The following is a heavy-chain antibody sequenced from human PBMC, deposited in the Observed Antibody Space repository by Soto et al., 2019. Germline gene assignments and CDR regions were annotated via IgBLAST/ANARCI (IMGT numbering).Heavy chain of an antibody. V-gene: IGHV4-59*01. CDR2: IYYSGST. J-gene: IGHJ4*02. Sequence: SSETLSLTCTVSGGSISTNYWSWIRQPPGKGLEWIGYIYYSGSTDYNPSLKSRVTISVDTSKNQFSLKLTSVTAADTAVYYCASGGGSNDYWCQGSLVTVS. D-gene: IGHD3-10*01. CDR3: ASGGGSNDY. CDR1: GGSISTNY.